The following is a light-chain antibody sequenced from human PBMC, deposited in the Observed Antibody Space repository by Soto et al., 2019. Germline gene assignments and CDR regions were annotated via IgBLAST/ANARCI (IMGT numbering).Light chain of an antibody. V-gene: IGLV1-47*01. Sequence: QSVLTQPPSASGTPVQRVTISCSGSSSNIGRNDVYWYQQLPGTAPKLLIYRNNQRPSGVPARCSGSKSGTSASLAISGLRSEDEADYYCAAWDDSLSGPVFGGGTKVTVL. CDR1: SSNIGRND. CDR2: RNN. CDR3: AAWDDSLSGPV. J-gene: IGLJ2*01.